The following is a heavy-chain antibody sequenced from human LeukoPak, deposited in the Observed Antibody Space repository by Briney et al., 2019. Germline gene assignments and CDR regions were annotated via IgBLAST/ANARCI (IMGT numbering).Heavy chain of an antibody. J-gene: IGHJ3*02. CDR2: IYYSGST. CDR3: ARGRSRDGYNFAFDI. V-gene: IGHV4-61*08. CDR1: GGSISSGDYY. D-gene: IGHD5-24*01. Sequence: PSETLSLTCTVSGGSISSGDYYWSWIRQPPGKGLEWIGYIYYSGSTNYNPSLKSRVTISVDTSKNQFSLKLSSVTAADTAVYYCARGRSRDGYNFAFDIWGQGTMVTVSS.